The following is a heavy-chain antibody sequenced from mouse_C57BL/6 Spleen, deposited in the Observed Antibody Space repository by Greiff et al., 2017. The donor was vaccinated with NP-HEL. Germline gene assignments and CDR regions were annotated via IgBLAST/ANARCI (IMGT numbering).Heavy chain of an antibody. Sequence: QVQLQQPGAELVKPGASVKMSCKASGYTFTSYWITWVKQRPGQGLEWIGDIYPGSGSTNYNEKFKSKATLTVDTSSSTAYMQLSSLTSEDAAVYYCARKHYGDWYFDVWGTGTTVTVSS. CDR2: IYPGSGST. D-gene: IGHD1-1*01. V-gene: IGHV1-55*01. J-gene: IGHJ1*03. CDR3: ARKHYGDWYFDV. CDR1: GYTFTSYW.